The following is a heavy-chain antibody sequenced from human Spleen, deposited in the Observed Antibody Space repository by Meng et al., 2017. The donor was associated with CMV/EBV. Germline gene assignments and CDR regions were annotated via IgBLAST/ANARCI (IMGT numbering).Heavy chain of an antibody. CDR1: GFTFITYG. CDR2: IYSSGTT. D-gene: IGHD1-26*01. CDR3: ARQYPVSATYYY. V-gene: IGHV3-66*04. J-gene: IGHJ4*02. Sequence: SCAASGFTFITYGMAWVRQVPGKGLEWVSLIYSSGTTYYADSVRGRFTISRDNSKNTLYLQMNSLRAEDTAVYYCARQYPVSATYYYWGQGTLVTVSS.